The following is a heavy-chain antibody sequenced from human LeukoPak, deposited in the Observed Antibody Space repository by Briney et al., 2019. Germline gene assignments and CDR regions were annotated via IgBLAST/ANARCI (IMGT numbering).Heavy chain of an antibody. D-gene: IGHD1-1*01. Sequence: GVSLRLSCAASGFTFSSYAMSWVRQAPGKGLEWVSAISGSGGSTYYADSVKGRFTISRDNSKKTLYLQMNSLRAEDTAVYYCAKGNDGLFDYWGQGTLVTVSS. J-gene: IGHJ4*02. CDR2: ISGSGGST. V-gene: IGHV3-23*01. CDR1: GFTFSSYA. CDR3: AKGNDGLFDY.